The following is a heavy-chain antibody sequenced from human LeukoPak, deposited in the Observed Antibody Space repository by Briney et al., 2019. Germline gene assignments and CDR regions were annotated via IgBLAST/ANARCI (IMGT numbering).Heavy chain of an antibody. V-gene: IGHV3-21*01. J-gene: IGHJ4*02. CDR3: ARVMSYFDY. CDR2: IGSNNNYI. CDR1: GFTFGSCW. Sequence: PGGSLRLSCAASGFTFGSCWMNWVRQAPGKGLEWVSSIGSNNNYIYYADSVKGRFTISRDNSKNTLYLQMNSLRAEDTAVYYCARVMSYFDYWGQGTLVTVSS.